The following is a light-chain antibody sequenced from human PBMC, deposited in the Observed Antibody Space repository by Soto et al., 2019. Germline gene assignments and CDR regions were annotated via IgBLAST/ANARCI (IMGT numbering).Light chain of an antibody. CDR1: QSVSSTY. V-gene: IGKV3-15*01. J-gene: IGKJ2*01. CDR2: GAS. Sequence: EIVLTQSPGILSLSPGERATLSCRASQSVSSTYLAWYQQKPGQAPTLLIYGASARATGIPVRFSGSRSGTEFTLTISSLQSEDFAVYYCQHYNNWPFTFGQGTKVDIK. CDR3: QHYNNWPFT.